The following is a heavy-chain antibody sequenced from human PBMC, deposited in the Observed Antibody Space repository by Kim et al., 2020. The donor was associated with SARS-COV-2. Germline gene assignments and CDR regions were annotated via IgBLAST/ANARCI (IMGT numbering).Heavy chain of an antibody. Sequence: ASVKVSCKASGYSFTGYYMHWVRQAPGQGLEWMGWINANSGDENFTPKFQGRVTLTRDTSVGTAYMELSRLTSDDTAVYYCARGSRFLEWLFFDSWGQGTLVTVSS. CDR1: GYSFTGYY. CDR2: INANSGDE. D-gene: IGHD3-3*01. V-gene: IGHV1-2*02. CDR3: ARGSRFLEWLFFDS. J-gene: IGHJ4*02.